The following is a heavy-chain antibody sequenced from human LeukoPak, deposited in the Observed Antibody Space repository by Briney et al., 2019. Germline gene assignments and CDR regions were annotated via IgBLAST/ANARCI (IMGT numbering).Heavy chain of an antibody. CDR3: AKGSGSGWYGWFAP. J-gene: IGHJ5*02. Sequence: PGGSLRLSCAASGFSFSAYAMYWVRQAPGKGLEWVSSIEASGGATYYADSVKGWFTISRDNFKNTFYLQMNSLRADDTAVYYCAKGSGSGWYGWFAPWGQGTLVTVSS. D-gene: IGHD6-19*01. CDR2: IEASGGAT. V-gene: IGHV3-23*01. CDR1: GFSFSAYA.